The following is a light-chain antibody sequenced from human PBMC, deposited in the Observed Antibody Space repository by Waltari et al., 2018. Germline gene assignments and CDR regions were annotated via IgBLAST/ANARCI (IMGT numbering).Light chain of an antibody. V-gene: IGKV4-1*01. Sequence: DIVMTQSPDSLAVSLGERATIKCKSSQSILDSSNKRNYLGWYQQKPGQPPKLLIYWASTREFGVPDRFSGSGSVTDFTLTINSLQPEDVAVYYCQQYYSSPPAWTFGQGTKVEIK. J-gene: IGKJ1*01. CDR1: QSILDSSNKRNY. CDR2: WAS. CDR3: QQYYSSPPAWT.